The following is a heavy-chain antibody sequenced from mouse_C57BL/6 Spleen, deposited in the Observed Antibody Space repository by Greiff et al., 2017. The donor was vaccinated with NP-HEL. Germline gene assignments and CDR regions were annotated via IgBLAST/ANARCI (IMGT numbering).Heavy chain of an antibody. CDR1: GYTFTSYG. J-gene: IGHJ2*01. D-gene: IGHD1-1*01. CDR2: IYPRSGNT. V-gene: IGHV1-81*01. CDR3: ARDYGSGRDYFDY. Sequence: VQLQQSGAELARPGASVKLSCKASGYTFTSYGISWVRQRTGQGLEWIGEIYPRSGNTYYNEKFKGKATLTADKSSSTAYMELRSLTSEDSAVYFCARDYGSGRDYFDYWGQGTTLTVSS.